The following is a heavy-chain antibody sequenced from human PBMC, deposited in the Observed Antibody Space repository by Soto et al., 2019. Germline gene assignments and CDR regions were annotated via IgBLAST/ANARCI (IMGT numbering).Heavy chain of an antibody. D-gene: IGHD4-17*01. Sequence: SETVSLTCTVSDDSIYTYYWSWIRQPAGKGLEWIGRIYTNGSTNSKPSLRSRLTMSVDRSKHQLSLKLSSVTAADTAVYYCARDRTVDYVDYYFDYWGRGTLVTVSS. CDR3: ARDRTVDYVDYYFDY. J-gene: IGHJ4*02. CDR2: IYTNGST. V-gene: IGHV4-4*07. CDR1: DDSIYTYY.